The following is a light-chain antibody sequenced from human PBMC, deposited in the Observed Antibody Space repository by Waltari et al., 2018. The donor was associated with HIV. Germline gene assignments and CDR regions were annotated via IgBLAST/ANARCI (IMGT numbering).Light chain of an antibody. J-gene: IGLJ3*02. CDR3: SSYTTSSTWV. V-gene: IGLV2-14*01. CDR1: SSDIGGYKY. CDR2: KVS. Sequence: QSALTQPASVSGSPGQSITISCTGTSSDIGGYKYVSWYQQQPGKAPKLMISKVSNRPSGVSNLFSGSKSGNTASLTISGLQAEDEADYYCSSYTTSSTWVFGGGTKLTVL.